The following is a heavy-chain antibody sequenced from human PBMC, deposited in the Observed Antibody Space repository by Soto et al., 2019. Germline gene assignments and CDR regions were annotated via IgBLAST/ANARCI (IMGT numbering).Heavy chain of an antibody. CDR2: IYHSGST. V-gene: IGHV4-30-2*01. J-gene: IGHJ4*02. Sequence: TLSLTCAVSGGSIISCGYSWSWIRQPPGKGLEWIGYIYHSGSTYYNPSLKSRVTISVDRSKNQFSLKLSSVTAANTAVYYCARVPLYWGQGTLVTXSS. D-gene: IGHD2-2*01. CDR1: GGSIISCGYS. CDR3: ARVPLY.